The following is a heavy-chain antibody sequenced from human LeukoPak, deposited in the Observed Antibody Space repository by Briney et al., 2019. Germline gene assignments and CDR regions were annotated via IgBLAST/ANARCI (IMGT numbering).Heavy chain of an antibody. Sequence: GRSLRLSCAASGFTFSNYGMHWVRQAPGKGLEWVAVIWYDGSNKYYADSVKGRFTISRDNSKNTLYLQMNSLRAEDTAVYYCARGAYDYLGYFDYWGQGTLVTVSS. CDR1: GFTFSNYG. D-gene: IGHD3-16*01. CDR2: IWYDGSNK. V-gene: IGHV3-33*01. J-gene: IGHJ4*02. CDR3: ARGAYDYLGYFDY.